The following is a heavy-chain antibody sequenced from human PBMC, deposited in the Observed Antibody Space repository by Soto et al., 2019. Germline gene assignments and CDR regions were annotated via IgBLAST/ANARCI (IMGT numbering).Heavy chain of an antibody. CDR2: IWYDGSNK. J-gene: IGHJ4*02. V-gene: IGHV3-33*01. CDR3: ARETTVTTCFDY. CDR1: GFTFSRYG. D-gene: IGHD4-17*01. Sequence: GGSLRLSCAASGFTFSRYGMHWVRQAPGKGLEWVAVIWYDGSNKYYAESVKGRFTISRDNSKNTLYLQMNSLRAEDTAVYYCARETTVTTCFDYWGQGTLVTVSS.